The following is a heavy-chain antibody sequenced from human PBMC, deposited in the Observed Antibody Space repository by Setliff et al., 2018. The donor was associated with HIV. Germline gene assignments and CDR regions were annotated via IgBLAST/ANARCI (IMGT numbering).Heavy chain of an antibody. D-gene: IGHD3-22*01. V-gene: IGHV5-51*01. J-gene: IGHJ3*02. Sequence: PGESLTISCKGSGYSFTSYWIGWVRQMPGKGLEWMGIIYPGDSDTRYSPSFQGQVTISADKSISTAYLQWSSLKAADTAVYYCARGAAYYYDSSGWGDAFDIWGQGTMVTVSS. CDR1: GYSFTSYW. CDR2: IYPGDSDT. CDR3: ARGAAYYYDSSGWGDAFDI.